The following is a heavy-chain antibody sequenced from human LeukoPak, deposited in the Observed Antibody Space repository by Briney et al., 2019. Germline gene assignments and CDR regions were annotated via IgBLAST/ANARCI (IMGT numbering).Heavy chain of an antibody. J-gene: IGHJ6*03. CDR1: GFTFSDYY. CDR2: ISSSGSTI. V-gene: IGHV3-11*04. Sequence: GGSLRLSCAASGFTFSDYYMSWIRQAPGKGLEWVSYISSSGSTIYYADSVKGRFTISRDNAKNSLYLQMNSLRAEDTAVYYCAREHSGYDFPGRDYYYMDVWGKGTTVTVSS. CDR3: AREHSGYDFPGRDYYYMDV. D-gene: IGHD5-12*01.